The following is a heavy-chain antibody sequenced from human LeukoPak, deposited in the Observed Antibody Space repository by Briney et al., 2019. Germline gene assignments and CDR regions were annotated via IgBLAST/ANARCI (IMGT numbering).Heavy chain of an antibody. CDR2: IYYSGST. D-gene: IGHD6-13*01. CDR3: ARHGTSRIAAAGTFGY. J-gene: IGHJ4*02. CDR1: GGSISSYY. Sequence: SETLSLTCTVSGGSISSYYWGWIRQPPGKGLEWIGSIYYSGSTYYNPSLKSRVTISVDTSKNQFSLKLSSVTAADTAVYYCARHGTSRIAAAGTFGYWGQGTLVTVSS. V-gene: IGHV4-39*01.